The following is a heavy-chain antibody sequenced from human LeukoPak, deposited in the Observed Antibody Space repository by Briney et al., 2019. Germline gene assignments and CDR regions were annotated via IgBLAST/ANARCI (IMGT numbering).Heavy chain of an antibody. D-gene: IGHD3-9*01. CDR3: AREGTYYDILTGSTHPYDY. CDR2: INPNSGGT. J-gene: IGHJ4*02. CDR1: GYTFTGYY. V-gene: IGHV1-2*02. Sequence: ASVKVSCKASGYTFTGYYMHWVRQAPGQGLEWMGWINPNSGGTNYAQKLQGRVTMTTDTSTSTAYMELRSLRSDDTAVYYCAREGTYYDILTGSTHPYDYWGQGTLVTVSS.